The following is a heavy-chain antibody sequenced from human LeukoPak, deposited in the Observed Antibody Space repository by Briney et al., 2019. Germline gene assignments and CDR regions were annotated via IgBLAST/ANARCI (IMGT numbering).Heavy chain of an antibody. D-gene: IGHD2-21*01. CDR3: ASDSGGRRDAFNI. V-gene: IGHV4-39*01. Sequence: SETLSLTCTVSGGSISSSSYYWGWIRQPPGKGLEWIGCIYYTGSTYYNPSLKSRVTISVDTSKNQFSLKLSSVTAADTAVYYCASDSGGRRDAFNIWGQGTMVTVSS. J-gene: IGHJ3*02. CDR2: IYYTGST. CDR1: GGSISSSSYY.